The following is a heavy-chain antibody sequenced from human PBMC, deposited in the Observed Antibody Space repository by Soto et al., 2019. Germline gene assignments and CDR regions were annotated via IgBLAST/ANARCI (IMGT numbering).Heavy chain of an antibody. J-gene: IGHJ4*02. CDR3: ARRGSTVTFTY. V-gene: IGHV3-11*01. CDR1: GFTFSDYY. D-gene: IGHD4-17*01. Sequence: QVQLVESGGGLVKPGGSLRLSCAASGFTFSDYYMNWIRQAPGKGLEWISYISNGGGAISYAVSVKGRFTISRDNAKNSLFLQMNNLRAEDTAVYYCARRGSTVTFTYWGQGTLVTVSS. CDR2: ISNGGGAI.